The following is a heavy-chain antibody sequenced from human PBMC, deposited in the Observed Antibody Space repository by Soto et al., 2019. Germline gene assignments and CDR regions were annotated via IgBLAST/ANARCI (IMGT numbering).Heavy chain of an antibody. CDR1: GGSFSGYY. V-gene: IGHV4-34*01. Sequence: SETLSLTCAVYGGSFSGYYWSWIRQPPGKGLEWIGEINHSGSTNYNPSLKSRVTISVDTSKNQFSLKLSSVTAADTAVYYCARRFYGDYYFDYWGQGTLVTVS. J-gene: IGHJ4*02. CDR2: INHSGST. CDR3: ARRFYGDYYFDY. D-gene: IGHD4-17*01.